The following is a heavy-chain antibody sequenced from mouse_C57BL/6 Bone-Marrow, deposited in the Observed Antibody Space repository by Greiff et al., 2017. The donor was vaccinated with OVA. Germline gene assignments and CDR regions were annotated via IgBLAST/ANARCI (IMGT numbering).Heavy chain of an antibody. CDR2: IYPGDGDT. J-gene: IGHJ1*03. CDR3: AISHWYFDV. V-gene: IGHV1-82*01. CDR1: GYAFSSSW. Sequence: QVQLKESGPELVKPGASVKISCKASGYAFSSSWMNWVKQRPGKGLEWIGRIYPGDGDTNYNGKFKGKATLTADKSSSTAYMQLSSLTSEDSAVYFCAISHWYFDVWGTGTTVTVSS.